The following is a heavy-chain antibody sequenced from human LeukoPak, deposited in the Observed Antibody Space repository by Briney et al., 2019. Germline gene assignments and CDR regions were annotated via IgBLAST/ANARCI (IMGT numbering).Heavy chain of an antibody. V-gene: IGHV4-59*01. CDR3: ARGGGGEYSSGWYDY. J-gene: IGHJ4*02. Sequence: SETLSLTCTVSGGSISSYYWSWIRQPPGKGLEWVGYIYYSGSTNYNPSLKSRVTISVDTSKNQFSLKLSSVTAADTAVYYCARGGGGEYSSGWYDYWGQGTLVTVSS. CDR1: GGSISSYY. CDR2: IYYSGST. D-gene: IGHD6-19*01.